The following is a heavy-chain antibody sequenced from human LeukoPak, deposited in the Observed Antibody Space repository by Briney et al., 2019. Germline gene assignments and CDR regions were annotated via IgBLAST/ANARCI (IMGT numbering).Heavy chain of an antibody. V-gene: IGHV4-39*07. CDR2: IYYSGST. J-gene: IGHJ6*03. CDR3: ARDSLYYYYYMDV. CDR1: GGSTSSSSYY. Sequence: KPSETLSLTCTVSGGSTSSSSYYWGWIRQPPGKGLEWIGSIYYSGSTNYNPSLKSRVTISVDTSKNQFSLKLSSVTAADTAVYYCARDSLYYYYYMDVWGKGTTVTVSS.